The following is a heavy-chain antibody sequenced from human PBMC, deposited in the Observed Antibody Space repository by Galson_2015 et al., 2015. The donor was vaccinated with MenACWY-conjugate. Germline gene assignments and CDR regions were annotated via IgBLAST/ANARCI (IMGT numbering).Heavy chain of an antibody. Sequence: SLRLSCAASGFTFSSYAMSWVRQATGKGLEWVSAISGSGGSTYYADSVKGRFTISRDNSKNTLYLQMNSLRAEDTAVYYCAKDNVRVGSGGAIDYWGQGTLVTVSS. CDR2: ISGSGGST. CDR1: GFTFSSYA. D-gene: IGHD3-10*01. J-gene: IGHJ4*02. CDR3: AKDNVRVGSGGAIDY. V-gene: IGHV3-23*01.